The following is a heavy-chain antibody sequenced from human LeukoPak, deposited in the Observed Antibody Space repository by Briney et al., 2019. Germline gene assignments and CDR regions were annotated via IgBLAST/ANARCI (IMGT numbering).Heavy chain of an antibody. CDR1: GFTFSTYA. CDR3: ARSSMADY. V-gene: IGHV3-23*01. J-gene: IGHJ4*02. CDR2: ISGGGDNT. Sequence: GGPLRLSCAASGFTFSTYAMNWVRQAPGKGLEWVSSISGGGDNTYYADSVKGRLTISRDNSKNTLYLQMNSLRVEDTALYYCARSSMADYWGQGTLVTVSS. D-gene: IGHD2/OR15-2a*01.